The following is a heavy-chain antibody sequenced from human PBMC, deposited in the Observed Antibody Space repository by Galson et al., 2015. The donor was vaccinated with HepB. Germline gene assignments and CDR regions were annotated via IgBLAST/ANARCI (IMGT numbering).Heavy chain of an antibody. Sequence: SLRLSCAASGFTFSNYGIHWVRQAPGKGLEWVAVISYDGTNKYYADSVEGRFTISRDKSKNTLYLQMNSLRPEDTAIYYCAKGGYYDFWSAYDSWGQGTLVTVSS. CDR3: AKGGYYDFWSAYDS. V-gene: IGHV3-30*18. CDR1: GFTFSNYG. CDR2: ISYDGTNK. J-gene: IGHJ4*02. D-gene: IGHD3-3*01.